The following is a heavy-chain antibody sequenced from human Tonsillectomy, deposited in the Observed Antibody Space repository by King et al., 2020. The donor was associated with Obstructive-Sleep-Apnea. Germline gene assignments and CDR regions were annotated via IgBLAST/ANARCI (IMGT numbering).Heavy chain of an antibody. V-gene: IGHV4-34*01. Sequence: VQLQQWGTGLLKPSETLSLTCAVFGGSFSDYYWSWIRQPPGKGLEWIGKINHSGSTNYNPSLKRRLTISVDTSKNQFSLRLNSVTAADTAVYYCARGSGAAAVNWFDPWGQGTLVTVSS. CDR2: INHSGST. CDR3: ARGSGAAAVNWFDP. J-gene: IGHJ5*02. D-gene: IGHD6-13*01. CDR1: GGSFSDYY.